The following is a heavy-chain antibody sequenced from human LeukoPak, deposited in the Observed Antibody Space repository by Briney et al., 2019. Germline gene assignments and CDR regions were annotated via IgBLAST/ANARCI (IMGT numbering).Heavy chain of an antibody. CDR1: GGSISSGGYY. V-gene: IGHV4-31*03. CDR3: ARDSTTYSSGYDHTRGLDY. J-gene: IGHJ4*02. D-gene: IGHD3-22*01. Sequence: SQTLSLTCTVSGGSISSGGYYWSWIRQHPGKGLEWIGYIYYSGSTYYNPSLKSRVTISVDTSKNQFSLKLSSVTAADTAVYYCARDSTTYSSGYDHTRGLDYWGQGTLVTVSS. CDR2: IYYSGST.